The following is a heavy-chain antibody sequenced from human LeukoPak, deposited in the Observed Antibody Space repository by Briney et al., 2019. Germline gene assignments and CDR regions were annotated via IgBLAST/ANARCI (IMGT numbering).Heavy chain of an antibody. J-gene: IGHJ3*02. Sequence: PSETLSLTCTVSDGSISSYYWSWIRQSPGKGLEWIGYIYYSGSTNYNPSLKSRVTISVDMSKNQFSLKLSSVTAADTAVYYCARGYCRGTSCNRYTFDMWGQGTMVTVSS. CDR1: DGSISSYY. CDR3: ARGYCRGTSCNRYTFDM. V-gene: IGHV4-59*01. D-gene: IGHD2-2*01. CDR2: IYYSGST.